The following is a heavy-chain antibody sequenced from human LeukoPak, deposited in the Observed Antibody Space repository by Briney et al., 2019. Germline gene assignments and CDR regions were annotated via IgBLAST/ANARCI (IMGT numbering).Heavy chain of an antibody. CDR2: INHSGST. Sequence: SETLSLTCAVYGGSFSGYYWSWIRQPPGKGLEWIGEINHSGSTNYNPSLKSRVTISVDTSKNQFSLKLSSVTAADTAVYYCARRRYYYDSSGSSYWYFDLWGRGTLVTVSS. CDR1: GGSFSGYY. J-gene: IGHJ2*01. D-gene: IGHD3-22*01. CDR3: ARRRYYYDSSGSSYWYFDL. V-gene: IGHV4-34*01.